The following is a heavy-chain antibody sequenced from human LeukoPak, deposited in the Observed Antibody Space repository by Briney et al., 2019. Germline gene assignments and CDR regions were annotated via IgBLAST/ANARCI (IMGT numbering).Heavy chain of an antibody. D-gene: IGHD6-19*01. Sequence: GGSLRLSCAASGFTFSSAWMSWVRQAPGKGLECVGRIKSKIDGETIDHAAPVKGRFTISRDDSKNTLYLQMNSLRAEDTAVYYCAKGVLSYSSGWYADYWGQGTLVTVSS. CDR1: GFTFSSAW. CDR3: AKGVLSYSSGWYADY. CDR2: IKSKIDGETI. V-gene: IGHV3-15*01. J-gene: IGHJ4*02.